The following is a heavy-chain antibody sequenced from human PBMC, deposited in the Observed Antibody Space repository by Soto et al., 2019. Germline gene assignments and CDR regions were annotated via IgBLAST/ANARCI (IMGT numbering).Heavy chain of an antibody. CDR1: GFIFSSFG. V-gene: IGHV3-33*01. J-gene: IGHJ4*02. CDR2: IWYDGSNT. CDR3: VRDLLGSGGHFDY. Sequence: GGSLSLSCAASGFIFSSFGMHWVRQAPGKGLEWVAHIWYDGSNTYYADSVKCRFTISRDNSRNTVYLQMNSLRAEDTAVYHCVRDLLGSGGHFDYWGQGTPVTVSS. D-gene: IGHD7-27*01.